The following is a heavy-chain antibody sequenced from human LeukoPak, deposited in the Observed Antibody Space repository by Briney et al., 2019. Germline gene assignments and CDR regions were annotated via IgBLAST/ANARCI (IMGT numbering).Heavy chain of an antibody. J-gene: IGHJ4*02. CDR1: GFTFNNYA. CDR3: ANGDDSSGYYYSWTY. D-gene: IGHD3-22*01. V-gene: IGHV3-9*01. Sequence: SLRLSCAASGFTFNNYAMHWVRQAPGKGLEWVSGIRWNSAGIAYADSVKGRFTISRDHAKNSLYLQLNSLRAEDTALYYCANGDDSSGYYYSWTYWGQGTLVTVSS. CDR2: IRWNSAGI.